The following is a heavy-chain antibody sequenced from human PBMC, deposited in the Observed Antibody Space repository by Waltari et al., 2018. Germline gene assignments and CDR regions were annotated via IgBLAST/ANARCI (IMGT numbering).Heavy chain of an antibody. D-gene: IGHD3-22*01. CDR1: GGSISSSSYY. Sequence: QLQLQESGPGLVKPSETLSLTCTVSGGSISSSSYYWGWIRQTPGKGLDGFGSFYYRGRTYSNPSLKSRVTISVDTSKNQFSLKLSSVTAADTAVYYCARLNYDDSSGDAFDIWGQGTMVTVSS. CDR2: FYYRGRT. J-gene: IGHJ3*02. CDR3: ARLNYDDSSGDAFDI. V-gene: IGHV4-39*07.